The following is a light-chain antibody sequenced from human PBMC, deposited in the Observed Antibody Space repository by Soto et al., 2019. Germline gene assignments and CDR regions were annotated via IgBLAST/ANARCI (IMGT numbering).Light chain of an antibody. J-gene: IGKJ1*01. CDR2: KAA. V-gene: IGKV1-5*03. Sequence: DIQMTQSPSTLSASVGDRDAITCRASDNIVHWVAWYQQKPGKAPKLLIYKAANLADEVPSRFAGSGSGTDFTLTITRLQPDDFATYYCQHYNSFSRTFGQGTKVDIK. CDR3: QHYNSFSRT. CDR1: DNIVHW.